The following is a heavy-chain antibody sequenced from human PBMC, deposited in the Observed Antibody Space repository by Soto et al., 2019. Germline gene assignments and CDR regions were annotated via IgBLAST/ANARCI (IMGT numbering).Heavy chain of an antibody. D-gene: IGHD2-21*01. V-gene: IGHV5-51*01. CDR3: ARQKLWMATINNDAFVV. Sequence: GESLKISCKGSGYTFNTYWIGWVRQMPGKGLEWMGFIYPGDSDTTYSPTFQGQVTISVDKSISTACLQWSSLKVSDTAIYYCARQKLWMATINNDAFVVWGQGTKVTVSS. J-gene: IGHJ3*01. CDR1: GYTFNTYW. CDR2: IYPGDSDT.